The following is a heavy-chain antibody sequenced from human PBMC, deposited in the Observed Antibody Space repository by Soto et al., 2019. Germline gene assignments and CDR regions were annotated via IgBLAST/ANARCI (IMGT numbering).Heavy chain of an antibody. Sequence: ASVKVSCKASGYTFTSYYMHWARQAPGQGLEWMGIINPSGGSTSYAQKFQGRVTMTRDTSTSTVYMELSSLRSEDTAVYYCARSDRVYSSGWYSGGDYWAQGTLVTVSS. D-gene: IGHD6-19*01. J-gene: IGHJ4*02. V-gene: IGHV1-46*03. CDR3: ARSDRVYSSGWYSGGDY. CDR1: GYTFTSYY. CDR2: INPSGGST.